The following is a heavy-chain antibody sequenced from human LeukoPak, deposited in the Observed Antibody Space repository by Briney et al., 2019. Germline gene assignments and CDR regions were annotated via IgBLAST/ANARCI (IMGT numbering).Heavy chain of an antibody. V-gene: IGHV4-59*08. CDR3: ARHAESGYDRFDL. Sequence: SETLSLTCSVSGGSISSYYRSWIRQPPGKGLEWFGYMYYSGSTNYKSPLKSRVTMSGDTSKNQFSLELRSVTAADTAVYYCARHAESGYDRFDLWGQGTLVTVSS. J-gene: IGHJ5*02. D-gene: IGHD5-12*01. CDR2: MYYSGST. CDR1: GGSISSYY.